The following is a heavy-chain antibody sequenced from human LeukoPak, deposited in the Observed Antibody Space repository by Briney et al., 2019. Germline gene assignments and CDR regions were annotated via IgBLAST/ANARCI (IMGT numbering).Heavy chain of an antibody. CDR1: GYTFTSYG. CDR2: ISAYNGNT. Sequence: GASVTVSCKASGYTFTSYGISWVRQAPGQGVEWMGWISAYNGNTNYAQKLQGRVTMTTDTSTSTAYMELRSLRSDDTAVYYCARAPRLRVVPAAISRDYWGQGTLVTVSS. CDR3: ARAPRLRVVPAAISRDY. D-gene: IGHD2-2*01. J-gene: IGHJ4*02. V-gene: IGHV1-18*01.